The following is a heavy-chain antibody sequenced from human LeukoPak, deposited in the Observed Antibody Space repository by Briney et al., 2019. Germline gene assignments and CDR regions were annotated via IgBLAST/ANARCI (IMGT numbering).Heavy chain of an antibody. CDR3: ARQTGSGLFLLP. CDR2: IYYSGNT. V-gene: IGHV4-59*08. CDR1: GGSISNYY. D-gene: IGHD3/OR15-3a*01. J-gene: IGHJ4*02. Sequence: SETLSLTCTVSGGSISNYYWSWIRQPPGKGLEWIGYIYYSGNTNYDPSLKSRVTISVDTSKNQFSLRLTSVTAADTAVYFCARQTGSGLFLLPGGQGTLVTVSS.